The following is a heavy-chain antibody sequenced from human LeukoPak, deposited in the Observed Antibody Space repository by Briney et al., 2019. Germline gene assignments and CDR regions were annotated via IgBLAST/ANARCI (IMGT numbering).Heavy chain of an antibody. V-gene: IGHV3-7*01. CDR1: GFTFSSYW. CDR3: ARDSRGIVGATNDY. D-gene: IGHD1-26*01. CDR2: IKQDGSEK. J-gene: IGHJ4*02. Sequence: GGSLRLSCAASGFTFSSYWMSWVRQAPGKGLEWVANIKQDGSEKYYVDSVKGRFTISRDNAKNSLYLQMNSLRAEDTAVYYFARDSRGIVGATNDYWGQGTLVTVSS.